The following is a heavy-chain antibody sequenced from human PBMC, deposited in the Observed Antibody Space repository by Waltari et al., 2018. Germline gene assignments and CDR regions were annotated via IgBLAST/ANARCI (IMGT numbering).Heavy chain of an antibody. D-gene: IGHD6-13*01. CDR2: IKTDGSTT. CDR3: AAYSGSWY. J-gene: IGHJ4*02. V-gene: IGHV3-74*01. CDR1: GFIFSNYW. Sequence: EVQLVESGGGLVQPGGSLRLSCAASGFIFSNYWMHWLRQAPGKGPVWVSQIKTDGSTTRDTDSVEGRFTSSRDNARNMLYLQMNSLRAEDTALYYCAAYSGSWYWGQGTLVTVSS.